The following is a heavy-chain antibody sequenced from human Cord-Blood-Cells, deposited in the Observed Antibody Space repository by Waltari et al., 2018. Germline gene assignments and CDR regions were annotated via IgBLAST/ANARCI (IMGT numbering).Heavy chain of an antibody. V-gene: IGHV1-24*01. CDR1: GYTLTELS. CDR2: FDPEDGET. CDR3: ATLGGSYYFDY. D-gene: IGHD1-26*01. Sequence: QVQLVQSGAEVKKPGASVKVSCKVSGYTLTELSMHWVRQAPGKGLEWMGGFDPEDGETIYAQKCQGRVTITEDTSTDTAYMELSSLRSEDTAVYYCATLGGSYYFDYWGQGTLVTVSS. J-gene: IGHJ4*02.